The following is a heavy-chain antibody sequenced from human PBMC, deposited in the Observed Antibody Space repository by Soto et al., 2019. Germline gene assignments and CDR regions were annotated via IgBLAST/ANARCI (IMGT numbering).Heavy chain of an antibody. D-gene: IGHD3-22*01. CDR3: AKVESVGYYYDSIGYYYDY. J-gene: IGHJ4*02. CDR1: GFTFSRYG. V-gene: IGHV3-23*01. Sequence: GGSLRLSCAASGFTFSRYGMSWVRQAPGKGLEWVSGISGSGGSTNYADSVKGRFTISRDNSKNTRYLQMNSLRAEDTAVYYCAKVESVGYYYDSIGYYYDYWGQGT. CDR2: ISGSGGST.